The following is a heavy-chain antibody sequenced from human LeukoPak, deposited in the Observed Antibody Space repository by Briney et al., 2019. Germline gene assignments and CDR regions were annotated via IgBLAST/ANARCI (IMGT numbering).Heavy chain of an antibody. D-gene: IGHD5-12*01. CDR1: GYTFNNHY. J-gene: IGHJ4*02. CDR2: INPSGGSR. Sequence: ASVKVSCKASGYTFNNHYIYWVRQAPGQGLEWMGMINPSGGSRSYAQKFQGRVTMTRDTSTSTVCMELSSLRSEDTAVYYCARQGGYSNAIGMGYWGQGTLVIVSS. CDR3: ARQGGYSNAIGMGY. V-gene: IGHV1-46*02.